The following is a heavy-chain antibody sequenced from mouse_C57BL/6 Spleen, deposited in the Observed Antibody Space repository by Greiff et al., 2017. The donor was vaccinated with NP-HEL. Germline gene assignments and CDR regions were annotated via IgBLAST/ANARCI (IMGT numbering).Heavy chain of an antibody. Sequence: QVQLQQSGAELVRPGASVTLSCKASGYTFTDYEMHWVKQTPVQGLEWIGAIDPETGGTAYNQKFKGKAILTADKSSSTAYMELLSLTSEDSAVYYCTRGYYYGSSPWFAYWGQGTLVTVSA. CDR2: IDPETGGT. V-gene: IGHV1-15*01. CDR1: GYTFTDYE. D-gene: IGHD1-1*01. CDR3: TRGYYYGSSPWFAY. J-gene: IGHJ3*01.